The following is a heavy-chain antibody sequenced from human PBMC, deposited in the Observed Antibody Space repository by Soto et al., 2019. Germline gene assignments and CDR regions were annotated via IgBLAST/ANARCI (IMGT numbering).Heavy chain of an antibody. V-gene: IGHV4-61*01. CDR3: ARETYGSGAGTRSGMDV. D-gene: IGHD3-10*01. J-gene: IGHJ6*02. CDR2: IYYSGST. CDR1: GGSVSSGSYY. Sequence: PSETLSLTCTVSGGSVSSGSYYWSWIRQPPGKGLEWIGYIYYSGSTNYNPSLKSRVTISVDTSKNQFSLKLSSVTAADTAVYYCARETYGSGAGTRSGMDVWGQGTTVTVSS.